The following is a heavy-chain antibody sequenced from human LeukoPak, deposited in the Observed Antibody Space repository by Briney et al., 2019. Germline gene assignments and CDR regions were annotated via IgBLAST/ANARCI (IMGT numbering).Heavy chain of an antibody. V-gene: IGHV3-64*01. CDR1: GFTFSSYA. J-gene: IGHJ4*02. CDR3: ARDLGVGSGSYYFDY. CDR2: FSSNGGST. D-gene: IGHD3-10*01. Sequence: QPGGCLRLSCAASGFTFSSYAMHSVRQAPGKGLEYVSAFSSNGGSTYYANSVKGRFTISRDNSKNTLYLQMGSLRAEDMAVYYCARDLGVGSGSYYFDYWGQGTLVTVSS.